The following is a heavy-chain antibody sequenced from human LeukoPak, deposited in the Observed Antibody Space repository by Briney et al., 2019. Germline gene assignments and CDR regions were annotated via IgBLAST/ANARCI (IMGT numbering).Heavy chain of an antibody. V-gene: IGHV1-69*04. Sequence: ASVTVSCKASVGTFSSYAISWVRQAPGQGLEWVGRIIPILGIANYAQKFQGRVTITADKSTSTAYMELSSLRSEDTAVYYCARGIAAAGSSYWGQGTLVTVSS. J-gene: IGHJ4*02. CDR2: IIPILGIA. D-gene: IGHD6-13*01. CDR1: VGTFSSYA. CDR3: ARGIAAAGSSY.